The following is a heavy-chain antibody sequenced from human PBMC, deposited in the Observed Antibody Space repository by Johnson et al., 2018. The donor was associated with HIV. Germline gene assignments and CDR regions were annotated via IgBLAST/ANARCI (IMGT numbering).Heavy chain of an antibody. J-gene: IGHJ3*02. D-gene: IGHD3-3*01. CDR1: GFIFNDYA. V-gene: IGHV3-9*01. CDR2: INWNSVIT. CDR3: AREGYYNFWSGADAFDI. Sequence: VQVVESGGGLVQPGRSLRLSCAASGFIFNDYAMHWVRQVPGKGLAWVSGINWNSVITAYADSVKGRFTIPSDNSKNTLYLQMNSLRAEDTAVYYCAREGYYNFWSGADAFDIWGQGTMVTVSS.